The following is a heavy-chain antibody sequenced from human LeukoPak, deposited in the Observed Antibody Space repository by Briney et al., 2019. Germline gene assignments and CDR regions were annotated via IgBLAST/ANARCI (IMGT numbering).Heavy chain of an antibody. CDR1: TFTFSSYW. CDR3: ARDRRYWTNDGCQTTYFDY. V-gene: IGHV3-7*01. J-gene: IGHJ4*02. D-gene: IGHD2-8*01. Sequence: AGSLRLSCAASTFTFSSYWMSWVRQAQGKGLEWVANIKQDGSEKSYLDSVKGRFTISRDNAKNSLYLQMNSLRVEDTAVYYCARDRRYWTNDGCQTTYFDYWGQGTLVTVCS. CDR2: IKQDGSEK.